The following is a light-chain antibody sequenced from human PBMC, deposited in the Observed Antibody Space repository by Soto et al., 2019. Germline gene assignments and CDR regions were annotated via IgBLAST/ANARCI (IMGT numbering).Light chain of an antibody. Sequence: IVMTQPPATLSVSPGGRASLYCRARQSVITNLAWYQQKPGQAPRLLIYGASTRAAIIPARFSGSGSGTDFTLTISSLHSEDFAVYYCQQYNNWPRTFGQGTKVDIK. V-gene: IGKV3-15*01. CDR3: QQYNNWPRT. CDR2: GAS. J-gene: IGKJ1*01. CDR1: QSVITN.